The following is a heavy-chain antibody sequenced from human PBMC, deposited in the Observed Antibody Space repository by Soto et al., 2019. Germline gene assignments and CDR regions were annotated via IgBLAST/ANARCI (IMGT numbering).Heavy chain of an antibody. Sequence: GESLKISCKGSGYSFTSYWISWVRQMPGKGLEWMGRIDPSDSYTNYSPYFQGHVTISADKSISTAYLQWSSLKASDTAIYYCARHAIQYYDFWSAPEYYYYYGMDVWGQGTTVTVSS. CDR3: ARHAIQYYDFWSAPEYYYYYGMDV. V-gene: IGHV5-10-1*01. J-gene: IGHJ6*02. CDR2: IDPSDSYT. D-gene: IGHD3-3*01. CDR1: GYSFTSYW.